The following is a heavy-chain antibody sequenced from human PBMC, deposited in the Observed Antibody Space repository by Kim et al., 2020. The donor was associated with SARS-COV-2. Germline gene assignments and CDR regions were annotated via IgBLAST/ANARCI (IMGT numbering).Heavy chain of an antibody. CDR1: GFTFSSYW. CDR2: IKQDGSEK. V-gene: IGHV3-7*05. J-gene: IGHJ4*02. D-gene: IGHD4-17*01. CDR3: ARDAYGDYDRFDWGDGRGHPFVY. Sequence: GGSLRLSCAASGFTFSSYWMSWVRQAPGKGLEWVANIKQDGSEKYYVDSVKGRFTISRDNAKNSLYLQMNSLRAEDTAVYYCARDAYGDYDRFDWGDGRGHPFVYWGQGTLVTVSS.